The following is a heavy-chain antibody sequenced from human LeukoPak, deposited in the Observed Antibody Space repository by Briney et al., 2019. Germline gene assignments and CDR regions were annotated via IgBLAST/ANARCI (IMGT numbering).Heavy chain of an antibody. D-gene: IGHD3-16*02. Sequence: PSETLSLTCAVYGGSFSGYYWSWIRQPPGKGLEWIGEINHSGSTNYNPSFKSRVTISVDTSKNQFSLKLSSVTAADTAVYYCARGASSYDYVWGSYRPFDYWGQGTLVTVSS. J-gene: IGHJ4*02. CDR2: INHSGST. CDR1: GGSFSGYY. V-gene: IGHV4-34*01. CDR3: ARGASSYDYVWGSYRPFDY.